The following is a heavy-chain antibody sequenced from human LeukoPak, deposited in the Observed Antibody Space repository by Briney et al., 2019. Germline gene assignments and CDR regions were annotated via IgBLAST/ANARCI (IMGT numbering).Heavy chain of an antibody. CDR3: ASLRERSYYARGFDY. D-gene: IGHD1-26*01. CDR1: GGSISSSSYY. J-gene: IGHJ4*02. V-gene: IGHV4-39*01. Sequence: SETLSLTCSVSGGSISSSSYYWGWIRQPPGKGLEWIGSIYYSGSTYYNPSLKSRVIISVDTSKNQFSLKLSSVTAADTAVYYCASLRERSYYARGFDYWGQGTLVTVSS. CDR2: IYYSGST.